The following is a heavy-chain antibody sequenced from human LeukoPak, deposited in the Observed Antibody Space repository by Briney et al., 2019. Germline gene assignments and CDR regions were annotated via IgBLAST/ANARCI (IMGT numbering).Heavy chain of an antibody. J-gene: IGHJ5*02. Sequence: SGGSLRLSCAASGFTFSSYGMHWVRQAPGKGLEWVAVISYDGSNKYYADSVKGRFTISRDNSKNTLYLQMNSLRAEDTAVYYCAKDKRGYFDWPPRFDPWGQGTLVTVSS. D-gene: IGHD3-9*01. CDR1: GFTFSSYG. V-gene: IGHV3-30*18. CDR3: AKDKRGYFDWPPRFDP. CDR2: ISYDGSNK.